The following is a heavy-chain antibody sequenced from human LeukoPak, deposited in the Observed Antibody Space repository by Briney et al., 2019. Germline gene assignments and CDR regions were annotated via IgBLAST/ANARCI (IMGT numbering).Heavy chain of an antibody. J-gene: IGHJ5*02. CDR1: GIAFSNHW. V-gene: IGHV3-74*01. Sequence: GGSLRLSCAASGIAFSNHWMHWVRQAPGKGLEWVSWINNDGSYAVYADSVRARFTISRDNAKNTLYLQMNRLRPEDTAVYYCARDRPHNWFDPWGQGTLVTVSS. CDR2: INNDGSYA. CDR3: ARDRPHNWFDP.